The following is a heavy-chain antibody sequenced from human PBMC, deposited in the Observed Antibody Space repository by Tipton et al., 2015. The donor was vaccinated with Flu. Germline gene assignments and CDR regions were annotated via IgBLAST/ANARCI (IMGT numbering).Heavy chain of an antibody. CDR2: MNPNSGNT. D-gene: IGHD6-19*01. Sequence: QLVQSGAEVKKPGASVTVPCKASGYTFTSYDINWVRQATGQGLEWMGWMNPNSGNTGYARKFQGRVTMTRNTSISTAYMEVSSLRSEDRAVYYCARKQRNSSGWDAFGIWGQGTMVTVSS. J-gene: IGHJ3*02. V-gene: IGHV1-8*01. CDR3: ARKQRNSSGWDAFGI. CDR1: GYTFTSYD.